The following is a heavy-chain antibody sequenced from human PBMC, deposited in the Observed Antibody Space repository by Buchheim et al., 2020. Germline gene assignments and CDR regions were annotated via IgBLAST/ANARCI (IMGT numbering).Heavy chain of an antibody. CDR3: ATDYNESSGRGDY. CDR2: ISANSRTI. V-gene: IGHV3-48*02. J-gene: IGHJ4*02. D-gene: IGHD4/OR15-4a*01. CDR1: GFTFSTST. Sequence: EVKLVESGGGLVQPGGSLRLSCESSGFTFSTSTMSWVRQTPAKGLEWVSYISANSRTIYYADSVRGRFTVSRDNARNSLFLDMSSLRDEDSAVYYCATDYNESSGRGDYWGQGPL.